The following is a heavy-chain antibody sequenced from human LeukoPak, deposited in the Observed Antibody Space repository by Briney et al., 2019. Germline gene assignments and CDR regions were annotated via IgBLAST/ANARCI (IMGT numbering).Heavy chain of an antibody. D-gene: IGHD6-19*01. CDR3: AREGASGWSFDY. Sequence: ASVKVSCKASGFTFTSYGISWVRPAPGQGLEWMGWISAYNGNTNYAQKLQGRVTMTTDTYTSTVYMELRSLRSDDTAVYYCAREGASGWSFDYWGQGTLVTVSS. CDR2: ISAYNGNT. V-gene: IGHV1-18*01. J-gene: IGHJ4*02. CDR1: GFTFTSYG.